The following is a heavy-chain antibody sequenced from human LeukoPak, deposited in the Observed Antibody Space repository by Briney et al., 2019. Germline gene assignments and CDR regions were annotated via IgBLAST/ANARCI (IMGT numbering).Heavy chain of an antibody. CDR2: IYHSGST. J-gene: IGHJ4*02. CDR1: GYSISSGYY. Sequence: SETLSLTCTVSGYSISSGYYWGWIRQPPGKGLEWIGSIYHSGSTNYNPSLKSRVTISVDTSKNQFSLMLSSVTAADTAVYYCARRDYDPNFDYWGQGTLVTVSS. CDR3: ARRDYDPNFDY. V-gene: IGHV4-38-2*02. D-gene: IGHD3-3*01.